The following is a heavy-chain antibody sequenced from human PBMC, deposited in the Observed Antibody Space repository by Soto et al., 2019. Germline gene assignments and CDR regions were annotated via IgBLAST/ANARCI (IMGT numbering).Heavy chain of an antibody. V-gene: IGHV1-69*13. CDR1: GGTFSSYA. CDR3: ARRTYYYGSGSYYPIDY. CDR2: IIPIFGTA. J-gene: IGHJ4*02. D-gene: IGHD3-10*01. Sequence: SVKVSCKASGGTFSSYAISWVRQAPGQGLEWMGGIIPIFGTANYAQKFQGRVTITADESTSTAYMELSGLRSEDTAVYYCARRTYYYGSGSYYPIDYWGQGTLVTVSS.